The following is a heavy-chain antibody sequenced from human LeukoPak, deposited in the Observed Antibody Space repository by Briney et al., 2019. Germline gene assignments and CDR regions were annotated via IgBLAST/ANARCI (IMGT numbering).Heavy chain of an antibody. Sequence: ASVKVSCKTSGYTFSDYYIHWIRQAPGQGLEWMGWISGYNGNTNYAQKSQGRVTLTTDTSTSTAYMEVRSLRSDDTAVYYCARGWYQYYYYYMDVWGKGTTVTVSS. CDR3: ARGWYQYYYYYMDV. D-gene: IGHD2-15*01. J-gene: IGHJ6*03. CDR2: ISGYNGNT. V-gene: IGHV1-18*04. CDR1: GYTFSDYY.